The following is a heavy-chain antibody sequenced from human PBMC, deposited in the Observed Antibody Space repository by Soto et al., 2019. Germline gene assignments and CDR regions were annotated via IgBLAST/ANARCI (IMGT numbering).Heavy chain of an antibody. Sequence: PGGSLRPSCGASGFSFSSCGNHLGPPAPGKGLEWVGIIWHDGSNKYYGDFVKGRFTISRDNSKNTLYLQMDSLRDEDTAVYYCARGYTSGYPSNWFDPWGQGTLVTVSS. J-gene: IGHJ5*02. D-gene: IGHD3-3*01. V-gene: IGHV3-30*02. CDR2: IWHDGSNK. CDR3: ARGYTSGYPSNWFDP. CDR1: GFSFSSCG.